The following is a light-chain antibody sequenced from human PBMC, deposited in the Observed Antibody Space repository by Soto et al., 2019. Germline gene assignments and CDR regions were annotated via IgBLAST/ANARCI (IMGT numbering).Light chain of an antibody. Sequence: DAQMTQSPSSLSASVGDSVTITCRESQSIGTYLDWYQHKPGKAPKLLIYAASSLQSGVPSRFSGSGSGTDFTLTISSLQPEDFATYYCQEIHSTVGQGTKLEIK. CDR1: QSIGTY. CDR3: QEIHST. CDR2: AAS. J-gene: IGKJ2*01. V-gene: IGKV1-39*01.